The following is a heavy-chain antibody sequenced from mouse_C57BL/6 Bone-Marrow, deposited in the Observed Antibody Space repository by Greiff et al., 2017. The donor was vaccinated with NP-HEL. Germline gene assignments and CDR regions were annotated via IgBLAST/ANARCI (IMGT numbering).Heavy chain of an antibody. D-gene: IGHD3-2*02. V-gene: IGHV1-54*01. Sequence: VQLQQSGAELVRPGTSVKVSCKASGYAFTNYLIEWVKQRPGQGLEWIGVINPGSGGTNYNEKFKGKGTLTADKSSSTAYMQLISLTSEDSAVYFCARELRLFFDYWGQGTTLTVSS. CDR1: GYAFTNYL. CDR2: INPGSGGT. J-gene: IGHJ2*01. CDR3: ARELRLFFDY.